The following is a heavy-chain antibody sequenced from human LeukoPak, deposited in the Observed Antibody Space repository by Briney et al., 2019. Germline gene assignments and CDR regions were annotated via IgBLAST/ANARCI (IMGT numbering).Heavy chain of an antibody. J-gene: IGHJ4*02. CDR1: GFTFSNYW. CDR2: IKSDGSRT. D-gene: IGHD3-22*01. Sequence: GGSLRLSCAASGFTFSNYWMHWVRQAPGKGLVWISRIKSDGSRTDYADSVKGRFTISRDNSKNTLYLQMNSLRAEDTAVYYCTKDDGYYDSSGSFLFDSWGQGTLVTVSS. V-gene: IGHV3-74*01. CDR3: TKDDGYYDSSGSFLFDS.